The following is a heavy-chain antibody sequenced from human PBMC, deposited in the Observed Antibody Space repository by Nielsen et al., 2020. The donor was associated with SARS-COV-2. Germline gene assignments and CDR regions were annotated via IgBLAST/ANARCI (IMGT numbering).Heavy chain of an antibody. V-gene: IGHV1-18*01. Sequence: ASVKVSCKASGGTFSSYTINWVRQAPGQGLEWMGWISAYNGNTNYAQKLQGRVTMTTDTSTSTAYMELRSLRSDDTAVYYCARAGWFGELGPGYWGQGTLVTVSS. D-gene: IGHD3-10*01. J-gene: IGHJ4*02. CDR2: ISAYNGNT. CDR1: GGTFSSYT. CDR3: ARAGWFGELGPGY.